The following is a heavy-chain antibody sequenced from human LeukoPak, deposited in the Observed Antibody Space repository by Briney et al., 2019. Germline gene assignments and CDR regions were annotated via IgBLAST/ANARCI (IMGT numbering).Heavy chain of an antibody. V-gene: IGHV4-4*02. D-gene: IGHD3-10*01. CDR3: ARGGRYYGSGGTGIKYFDY. J-gene: IGHJ4*02. CDR2: IYHSGST. CDR1: GGSISSSNW. Sequence: SETLSLTCAVSGGSISSSNWWSWVRQPPGKGLEWIGEIYHSGSTNYNPSLKSRVTISVDKSKNQFSLKLSSVTAADTAVYYCARGGRYYGSGGTGIKYFDYWGQGTLVTVSS.